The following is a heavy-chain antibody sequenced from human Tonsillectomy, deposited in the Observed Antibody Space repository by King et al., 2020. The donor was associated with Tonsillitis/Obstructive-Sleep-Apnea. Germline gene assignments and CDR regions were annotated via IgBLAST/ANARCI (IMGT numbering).Heavy chain of an antibody. J-gene: IGHJ4*02. D-gene: IGHD3-3*01. Sequence: QLVQSGAEVKKPGASVKVSCKASGYTFTSYYMHWVRQAPGQGLEWMGIINPSGGSTSYAQKFQGRVTMTRDTSTSTVYMELRSLRSEDTAVYYCARNTYYDFWSGYSDYYFDYWGQGTLVTVSS. V-gene: IGHV1-46*01. CDR2: INPSGGST. CDR1: GYTFTSYY. CDR3: ARNTYYDFWSGYSDYYFDY.